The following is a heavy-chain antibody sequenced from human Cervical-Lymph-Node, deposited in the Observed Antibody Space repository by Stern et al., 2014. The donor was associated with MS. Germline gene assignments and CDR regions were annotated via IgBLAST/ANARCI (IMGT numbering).Heavy chain of an antibody. Sequence: EVQLVESGGGLVQPGGSLRLSCADSGVTFDRYWMHWLRQVPGEGLGWVSVIDEDGFFTSYADFAKVRFTLSRDNTKNTLYLQMNSLRAADTAIYYCGRDLSGRYARWGQGTLVTVSS. V-gene: IGHV3-74*03. D-gene: IGHD1-26*01. CDR3: GRDLSGRYAR. CDR2: IDEDGFFT. J-gene: IGHJ4*02. CDR1: GVTFDRYW.